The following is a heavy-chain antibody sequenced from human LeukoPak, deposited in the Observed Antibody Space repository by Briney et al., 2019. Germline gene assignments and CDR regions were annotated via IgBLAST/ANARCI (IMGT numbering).Heavy chain of an antibody. CDR3: ARVGYTGTWYSSPPFDY. CDR1: GFTVSSNY. Sequence: GSLRLSCAVSGFTVSSNYMSWVRQAPGKALEWVSLSYSDGSTYYADSVKGRFTISRDNSKNTLYLQMNSLRVEDTAVYYCARVGYTGTWYSSPPFDYWGQGTLVTVSS. CDR2: SYSDGST. V-gene: IGHV3-66*01. D-gene: IGHD6-13*01. J-gene: IGHJ4*02.